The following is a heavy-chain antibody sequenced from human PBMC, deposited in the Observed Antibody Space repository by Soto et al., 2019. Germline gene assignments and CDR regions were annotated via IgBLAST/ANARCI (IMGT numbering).Heavy chain of an antibody. Sequence: PGRFLRLSCEDSGFTFSSFALRWVRQAPGKGLEWVSATSGSGDGTDYADSVKGRFTISRDNSKNTLYLQMNSLRAEDTAVYYGAGPVYSYQDYWGQGALVPVSS. CDR1: GFTFSSFA. J-gene: IGHJ4*02. CDR3: AGPVYSYQDY. V-gene: IGHV3-23*01. D-gene: IGHD5-18*01. CDR2: TSGSGDGT.